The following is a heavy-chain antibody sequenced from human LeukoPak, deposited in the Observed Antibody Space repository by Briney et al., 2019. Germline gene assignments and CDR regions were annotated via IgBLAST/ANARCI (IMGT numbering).Heavy chain of an antibody. CDR1: GGSFSGYY. D-gene: IGHD3-22*01. J-gene: IGHJ5*02. Sequence: PSETLSLTCAVYGGSFSGYYWSWTRQPPGKGLEWIGEINHSGSTNYNPSLKSRVTISVDTSKNQFSLKLSSVTAADTAVYYCARGPAYYYDSSGYGSWGQGTLVAVSS. CDR3: ARGPAYYYDSSGYGS. V-gene: IGHV4-34*01. CDR2: INHSGST.